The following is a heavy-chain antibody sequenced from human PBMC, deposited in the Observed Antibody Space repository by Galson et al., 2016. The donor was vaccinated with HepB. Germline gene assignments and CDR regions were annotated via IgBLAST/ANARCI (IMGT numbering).Heavy chain of an antibody. V-gene: IGHV3-48*02. D-gene: IGHD3-16*01. CDR1: GFPLSTYS. CDR3: ESPFAPERGRYVL. J-gene: IGHJ5*02. CDR2: MSSSGTSV. Sequence: SLRLSCAASGFPLSTYSMNWFRQAPGKGLEWVSYMSSSGTSVYYTDPVKGRFTISRDNAKNLLYLQMNSLRDEDTAVYYCESPFAPERGRYVLWGQGTLVTVSS.